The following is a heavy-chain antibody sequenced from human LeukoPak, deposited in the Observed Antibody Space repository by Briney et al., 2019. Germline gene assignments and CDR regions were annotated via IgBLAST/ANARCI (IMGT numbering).Heavy chain of an antibody. V-gene: IGHV1-18*01. CDR2: ISNYNGDI. Sequence: ASVKVSCKASGYTFTSYGISGVRQAPGQGLEWMGWISNYNGDIKYAQTFQGRVPVTTDSSTSTAYMELRSLRSNVTAMYYCTRDERWSMDYWGQGTLVTVSS. CDR1: GYTFTSYG. CDR3: TRDERWSMDY. D-gene: IGHD2-15*01. J-gene: IGHJ4*02.